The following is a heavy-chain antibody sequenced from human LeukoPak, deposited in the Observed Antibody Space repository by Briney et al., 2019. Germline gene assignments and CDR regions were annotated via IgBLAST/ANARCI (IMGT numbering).Heavy chain of an antibody. CDR2: MNPNSGNT. D-gene: IGHD3-10*01. CDR3: ARGSSGDYSVSGSAWFDP. V-gene: IGHV1-8*01. Sequence: GASVKVSCQASGYTFTNYDINWVRLATGQGLEWMGWMNPNSGNTGYAQKFQGRVTMTRNTSVSTAYMDLSSLRSEDTAVYYCARGSSGDYSVSGSAWFDPWGQGTLVTVSS. CDR1: GYTFTNYD. J-gene: IGHJ5*02.